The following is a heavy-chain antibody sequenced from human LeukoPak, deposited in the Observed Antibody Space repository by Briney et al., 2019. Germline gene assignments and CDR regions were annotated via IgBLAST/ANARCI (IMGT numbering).Heavy chain of an antibody. D-gene: IGHD6-25*01. CDR2: IGTAGDT. J-gene: IGHJ3*02. V-gene: IGHV3-13*01. Sequence: GGSLRLSCAASGFTFNTDDMHWVRQGIGKGLEWVAGIGTAGDTYYAGSVKGRFTISRDNAQNSLYLQMRSLRAGDTAVYYCAKEQGWYTSERGAFDICGQGTMVTVSS. CDR3: AKEQGWYTSERGAFDI. CDR1: GFTFNTDD.